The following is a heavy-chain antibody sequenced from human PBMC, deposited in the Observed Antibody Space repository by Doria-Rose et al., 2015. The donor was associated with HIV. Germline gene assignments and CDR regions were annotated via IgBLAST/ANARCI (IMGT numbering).Heavy chain of an antibody. CDR3: AAAWSGYSLDY. CDR1: GGTFSRYP. CDR2: RLTGYGIR. V-gene: IGHV1-69*15. Sequence: QVQLVQSGAEVKKPGSSVKVSCKASGGTFSRYPISWVRQAPGQGLEWMDRRLTGYGIRTHAQKIQGRVTIPAAEPPGTAYVDLSKLGSEDTAVYYCAAAWSGYSLDYWGQGTLVTVSS. J-gene: IGHJ4*02. D-gene: IGHD3-3*01.